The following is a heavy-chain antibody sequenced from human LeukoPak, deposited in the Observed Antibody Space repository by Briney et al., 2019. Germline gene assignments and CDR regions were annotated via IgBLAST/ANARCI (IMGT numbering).Heavy chain of an antibody. Sequence: ASVKVSCKVSGYTLTELSLHWVRQAPGKGLEWMGGFDPEDGETIYAQKFQGRVTMTEDTSTDTAYMELSSLRSEDTAVYYCATRRYDFWSGYSRDTDYWGQGTLVTVSS. CDR3: ATRRYDFWSGYSRDTDY. CDR2: FDPEDGET. V-gene: IGHV1-24*01. J-gene: IGHJ4*02. D-gene: IGHD3-3*01. CDR1: GYTLTELS.